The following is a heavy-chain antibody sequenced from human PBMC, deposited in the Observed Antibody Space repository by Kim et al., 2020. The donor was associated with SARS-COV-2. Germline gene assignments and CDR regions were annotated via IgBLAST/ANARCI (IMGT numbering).Heavy chain of an antibody. CDR1: VFTFTNFG. CDR2: ITYDGSYK. CDR3: ARDRDGYTFFDY. Sequence: GGSLRLSCAASVFTFTNFGMHWVRQAPGKGLEWVAVITYDGSYKYSADSVKGRFTISRDNSKNTLYLQMNSLRPEDTAVYYCARDRDGYTFFDYWGQGTL. D-gene: IGHD5-12*01. V-gene: IGHV3-30*03. J-gene: IGHJ4*02.